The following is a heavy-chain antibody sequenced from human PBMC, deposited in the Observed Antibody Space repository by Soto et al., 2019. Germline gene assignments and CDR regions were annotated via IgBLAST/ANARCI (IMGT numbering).Heavy chain of an antibody. CDR2: MYYSGNT. V-gene: IGHV4-30-4*01. J-gene: IGHJ5*02. Sequence: QVQLQESGPGLVKPSQTLSLTCTVSGGSINSGDYYWSWIRQPPGKGLEWIGYMYYSGNTNYNPSLKSRVIISADTSKNQFSLKLSSVTAADTAVYYCARVGGSGRDYGDYGHPWGQGTLVTVSS. CDR3: ARVGGSGRDYGDYGHP. CDR1: GGSINSGDYY. D-gene: IGHD4-17*01.